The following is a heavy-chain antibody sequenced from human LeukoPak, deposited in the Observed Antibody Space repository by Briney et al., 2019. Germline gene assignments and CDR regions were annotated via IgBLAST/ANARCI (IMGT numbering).Heavy chain of an antibody. Sequence: GGSLRLSCAASGFTVSSNYMSWVRQAPGMGLEWVSIIYSGGNTYYVDSVKGRFTISRDNSKNTLYLQMNSLRAEDTAVYYCATRAAAGYYYGMDVWGQGTTVTVSS. CDR3: ATRAAAGYYYGMDV. CDR2: IYSGGNT. D-gene: IGHD6-13*01. J-gene: IGHJ6*02. CDR1: GFTVSSNY. V-gene: IGHV3-53*01.